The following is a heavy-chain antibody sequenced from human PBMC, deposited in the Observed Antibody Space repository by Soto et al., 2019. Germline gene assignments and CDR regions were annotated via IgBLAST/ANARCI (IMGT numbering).Heavy chain of an antibody. CDR2: IDPSDSYT. D-gene: IGHD4-17*01. CDR3: ARDLQRSGAYVDGMDV. Sequence: GESLKISCKGSGYSFTSYWISWVRQMPGKGLEWMGRIDPSDSYTNYSPSFQGHVTISADKSISTAYLQWSSLKASETAMSYCARDLQRSGAYVDGMDVWGQGTTVTVSS. CDR1: GYSFTSYW. J-gene: IGHJ6*02. V-gene: IGHV5-10-1*01.